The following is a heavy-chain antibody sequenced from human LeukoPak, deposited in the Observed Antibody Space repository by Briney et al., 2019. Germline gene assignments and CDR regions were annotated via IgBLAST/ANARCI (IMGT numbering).Heavy chain of an antibody. CDR1: GYTFTSYG. CDR2: ISAYNGNT. J-gene: IGHJ4*02. D-gene: IGHD6-13*01. V-gene: IGHV1-18*01. Sequence: GASVKVSCKASGYTFTSYGISWVRQAPGQGLEWMGWISAYNGNTNYAQKLQGRVTMTTDTSTSTAYMELRSLRSDDTAVYYCARDGEGSSWYSLADFDHWGQGTLVTVSS. CDR3: ARDGEGSSWYSLADFDH.